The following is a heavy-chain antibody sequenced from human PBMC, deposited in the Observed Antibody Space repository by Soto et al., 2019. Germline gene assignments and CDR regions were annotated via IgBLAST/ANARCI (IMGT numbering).Heavy chain of an antibody. CDR1: GYTFTGYY. Sequence: QVQLVQSGAEVKKPGASVKVSCKATGYTFTGYYMHWVRQAPGQGLEWMGWINPNSGGTNYAQKFQGWVTMTRDTSISTAYMELSRLRSDDTAVYYCAIHDYGDPGRAFDIWGQGTMVTVSS. V-gene: IGHV1-2*04. CDR3: AIHDYGDPGRAFDI. CDR2: INPNSGGT. D-gene: IGHD4-17*01. J-gene: IGHJ3*02.